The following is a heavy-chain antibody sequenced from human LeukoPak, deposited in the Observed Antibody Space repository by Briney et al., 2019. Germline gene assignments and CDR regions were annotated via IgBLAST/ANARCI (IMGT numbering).Heavy chain of an antibody. CDR1: GFTFDDYA. CDR3: AKQGYGDSRAAFDI. Sequence: PGGSLRLSCAASGFTFDDYAMHCVRQAPGKGLEWVSGISWNSGSIGYADSVKGRFTISRDNAKNSLYLQMNSLRAEDMALYYCAKQGYGDSRAAFDIWGQGTMVTVSS. D-gene: IGHD4-17*01. J-gene: IGHJ3*02. V-gene: IGHV3-9*03. CDR2: ISWNSGSI.